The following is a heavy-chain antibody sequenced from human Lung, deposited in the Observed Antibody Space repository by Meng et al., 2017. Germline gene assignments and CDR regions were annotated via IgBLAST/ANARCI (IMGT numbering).Heavy chain of an antibody. Sequence: ARLVQSGPAVKKPGASVKLSCKPSGYTFAAYWIHWLRQAPGHGLEWMGRIDPNNDHTQYAQNFQGRVTMTSDTSISTVYMELNGLRSDDTAVYYCARDEDISAAGKLFGDYWGQGTLVTVSS. D-gene: IGHD6-13*01. V-gene: IGHV1-2*06. CDR2: IDPNNDHT. J-gene: IGHJ4*02. CDR3: ARDEDISAAGKLFGDY. CDR1: GYTFAAYW.